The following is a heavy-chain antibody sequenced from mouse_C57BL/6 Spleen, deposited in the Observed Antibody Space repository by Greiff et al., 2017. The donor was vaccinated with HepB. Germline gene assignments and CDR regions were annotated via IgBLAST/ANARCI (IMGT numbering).Heavy chain of an antibody. D-gene: IGHD1-1*02. CDR1: GFTFSDYY. J-gene: IGHJ3*01. CDR3: ARQNYVAY. CDR2: ISNGGGST. V-gene: IGHV5-12*01. Sequence: DVKLVESGGGLVQPGGSLKLSCAASGFTFSDYYMYWVRQTPEKRLEWVAYISNGGGSTYYLDTVKGRFTISRDNAKNNLYMQMSRLKAEDTAMYYCARQNYVAYWGQGTLVTVSA.